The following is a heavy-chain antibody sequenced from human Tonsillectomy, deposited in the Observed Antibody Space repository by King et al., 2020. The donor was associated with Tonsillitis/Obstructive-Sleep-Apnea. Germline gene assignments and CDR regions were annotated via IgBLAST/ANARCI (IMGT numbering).Heavy chain of an antibody. D-gene: IGHD2-2*01. CDR1: GGSISSGGYY. J-gene: IGHJ4*02. CDR2: IYYSGST. V-gene: IGHV4-31*03. Sequence: PLQESGPGLVKPSQTLSLTCTVSGGSISSGGYYWSWIHQHPGKGLEWIGYIYYSGSTYYNPSLKSRVTISVDTSKNQFSLKLSSVTAADTAVYYCARGPVGYCSSTSCPKTYYFDYWGQGTLVTVSS. CDR3: ARGPVGYCSSTSCPKTYYFDY.